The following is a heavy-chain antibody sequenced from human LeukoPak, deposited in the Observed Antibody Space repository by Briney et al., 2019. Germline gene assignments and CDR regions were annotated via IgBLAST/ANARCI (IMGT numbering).Heavy chain of an antibody. Sequence: SETLSLTCSVSGGSISSYYWSWIRQPAGKGLGCIGRIYTSGTTDYNPSLMSRVTMSVDTSKNQFSLKLSSVIAADTAVYYCARGGTNFDYWGQGTLVTVSS. J-gene: IGHJ4*02. CDR3: ARGGTNFDY. CDR1: GGSISSYY. CDR2: IYTSGTT. D-gene: IGHD3-16*01. V-gene: IGHV4-4*07.